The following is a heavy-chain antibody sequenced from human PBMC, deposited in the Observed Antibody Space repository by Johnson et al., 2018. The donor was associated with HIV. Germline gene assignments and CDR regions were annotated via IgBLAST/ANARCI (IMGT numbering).Heavy chain of an antibody. CDR3: ARETAGATNDAFDI. V-gene: IGHV3-15*01. D-gene: IGHD1-26*01. Sequence: VQLVESGGGLVKPGGSLRLPCAASGFTFSNAWMTWVRQAPGKGLEWVGRIKSKSDGGTTDYAAPVRGRFTISRDDSETTVYLQMNSLRAEDTAVYYCARETAGATNDAFDIWGQGTMVTVSS. CDR1: GFTFSNAW. CDR2: IKSKSDGGTT. J-gene: IGHJ3*02.